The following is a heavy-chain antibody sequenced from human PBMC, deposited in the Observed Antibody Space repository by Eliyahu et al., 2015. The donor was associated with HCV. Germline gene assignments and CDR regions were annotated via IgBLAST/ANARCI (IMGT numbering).Heavy chain of an antibody. CDR1: GYTFTKNW. CDR2: IYAGDSDA. CDR3: ARVKGCDNGVCPQGHYLXF. V-gene: IGHV5-51*03. J-gene: IGHJ4*02. Sequence: EVQLVQSGAEVKKSGESLKISCQTSGYTFTKNWIAWVRQKSGKGLEWMGIIYAGDSDARYSPSFQGQVTFSVDRSFSTAYLQWNSLKASDTAMYYCARVKGCDNGVCPQGHYLXFWGQGTLVTVFS. D-gene: IGHD2-8*01.